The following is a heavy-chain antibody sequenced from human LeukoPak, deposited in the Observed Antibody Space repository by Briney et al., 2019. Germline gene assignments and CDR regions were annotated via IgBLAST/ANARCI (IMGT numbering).Heavy chain of an antibody. CDR3: AREGTGSFFDF. CDR2: ISSSSSSI. Sequence: AGTLRLSCAASGFTFNGYSVHWVRQAPGKGLVWVSFISSSSSSIDYADSVKGRFTVSRDNAKNSLYLQMNSLRGVDTAFYYCAREGTGSFFDFWGRGTLVTVSS. D-gene: IGHD1-26*01. V-gene: IGHV3-21*01. J-gene: IGHJ4*02. CDR1: GFTFNGYS.